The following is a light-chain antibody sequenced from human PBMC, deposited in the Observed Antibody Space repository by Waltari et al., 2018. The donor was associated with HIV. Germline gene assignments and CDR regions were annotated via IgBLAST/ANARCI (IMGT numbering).Light chain of an antibody. CDR2: KAS. CDR3: QQYKSDPF. V-gene: IGKV1-5*03. J-gene: IGKJ3*01. Sequence: DIQVTQSPSTLSASVGDRVTVTCRASQNVSAWLAWYQQKPGKAPNLLIYKASTLQSWVPSRFSGSGSGTQFTLTISSLQPDDFATYYCQQYKSDPFFGPGTTVDIK. CDR1: QNVSAW.